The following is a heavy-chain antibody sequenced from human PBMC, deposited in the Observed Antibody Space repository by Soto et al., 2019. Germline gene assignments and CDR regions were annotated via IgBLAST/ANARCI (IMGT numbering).Heavy chain of an antibody. J-gene: IGHJ5*02. V-gene: IGHV4-31*03. Sequence: QVQLQESGPGLVKPSQTLSLTCTVSGGSISSGGYYWSWIRQHPGKGLEWIGYIYYSGSTYYNPSLKRRVTTSVDTSKNHFSPKLSSVTAADTAVYYCAREEGGGYDHRWFDPWGQGTLVTVSS. CDR2: IYYSGST. CDR1: GGSISSGGYY. CDR3: AREEGGGYDHRWFDP. D-gene: IGHD5-12*01.